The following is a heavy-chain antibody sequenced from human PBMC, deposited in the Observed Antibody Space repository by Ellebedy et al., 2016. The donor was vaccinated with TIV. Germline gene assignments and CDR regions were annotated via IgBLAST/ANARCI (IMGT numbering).Heavy chain of an antibody. CDR3: AIEARGRWEFGVG. J-gene: IGHJ4*02. CDR1: GGSVSGYF. V-gene: IGHV4-4*07. Sequence: SETLFLTXTVSGGSVSGYFCNWIRQPAGKGLEWIGRVHTSGSTSYKSSLKSRVAVSVDTSKNQFSLTLTSVTAADTAIYYCAIEARGRWEFGVGWGQGTLVTVSS. D-gene: IGHD3-10*01. CDR2: VHTSGST.